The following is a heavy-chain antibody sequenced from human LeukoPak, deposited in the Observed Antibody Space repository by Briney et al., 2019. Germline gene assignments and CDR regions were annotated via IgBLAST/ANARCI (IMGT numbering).Heavy chain of an antibody. CDR1: GFTFDDYG. V-gene: IGHV3-20*04. CDR2: IKWNGGST. Sequence: GGSLRLSCAASGFTFDDYGMSWVRQAPGKGLEWVSNIKWNGGSTGYADSVKGRFTISRDNAKNSLYLQMNSLRAEDTAVYYCAKDDDWGRYKHWGQGTLVTVSS. CDR3: AKDDDWGRYKH. J-gene: IGHJ1*01. D-gene: IGHD3-16*01.